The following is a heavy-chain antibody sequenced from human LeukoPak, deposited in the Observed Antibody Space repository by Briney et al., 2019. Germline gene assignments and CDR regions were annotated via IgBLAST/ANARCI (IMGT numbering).Heavy chain of an antibody. CDR2: ISSSSSYI. J-gene: IGHJ4*02. CDR1: GFTFSSYS. CDR3: ARDRLGFDDGFDC. D-gene: IGHD4-17*01. Sequence: PGGSLRLSCAASGFTFSSYSMNWVRHAPRKGLEGVSSISSSSSYIYYADSVKGRFTISRDNAKNTLYLQMNNLRAEVTAVYYCARDRLGFDDGFDCWGQGTLVTVSS. V-gene: IGHV3-21*01.